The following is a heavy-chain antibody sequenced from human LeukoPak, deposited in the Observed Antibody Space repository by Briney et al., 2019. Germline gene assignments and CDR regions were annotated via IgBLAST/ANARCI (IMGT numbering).Heavy chain of an antibody. J-gene: IGHJ4*02. Sequence: PGGSLRLSCAASGFTFGNYAMSWVRQAPGKGLEWVSVIYSGGSTYYADSVKGRFTISRDNSKNTLYLQMNSLRAEDTAVYYCARGGDGYNQGYYFDYWGQGTLVTVSS. CDR2: IYSGGST. CDR1: GFTFGNYA. CDR3: ARGGDGYNQGYYFDY. D-gene: IGHD5-24*01. V-gene: IGHV3-53*01.